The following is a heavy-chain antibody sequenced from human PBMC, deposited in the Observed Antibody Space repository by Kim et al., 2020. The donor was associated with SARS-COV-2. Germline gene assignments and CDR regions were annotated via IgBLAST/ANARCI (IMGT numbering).Heavy chain of an antibody. J-gene: IGHJ6*02. CDR1: GFTFSSYS. D-gene: IGHD3-16*01. Sequence: GGSLRLSCAASGFTFSSYSMNWVRQAPGKGLEWVSSISSSSSYIYYADSVKGRFTISRDNAKNSLYLQMNSLRAEDTAVYYCARQFGRGGDYEYYYYGMDVWGQGTPVTVSS. CDR3: ARQFGRGGDYEYYYYGMDV. CDR2: ISSSSSYI. V-gene: IGHV3-21*01.